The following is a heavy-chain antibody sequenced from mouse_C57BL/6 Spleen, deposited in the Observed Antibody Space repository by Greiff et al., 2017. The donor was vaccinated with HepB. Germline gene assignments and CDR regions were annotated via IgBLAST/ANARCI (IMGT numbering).Heavy chain of an antibody. D-gene: IGHD1-1*02. CDR1: GFTFSNYW. Sequence: EVKLEESGGGLVQPGGSMKLSCVASGFTFSNYWMNWVRQSPEKGLEWVAQIRLKSDNYATHYAESVKGRFTISRDDSKSSVYLQMNNLRAEDTGIYYCTVEVGYYGYAMDYWGQGTSVTVSS. V-gene: IGHV6-3*01. CDR2: IRLKSDNYAT. J-gene: IGHJ4*01. CDR3: TVEVGYYGYAMDY.